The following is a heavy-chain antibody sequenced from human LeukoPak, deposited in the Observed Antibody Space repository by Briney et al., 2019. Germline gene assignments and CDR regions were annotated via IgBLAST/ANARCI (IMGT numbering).Heavy chain of an antibody. CDR3: ARDSGGATDY. V-gene: IGHV4-34*01. CDR2: INHSGST. D-gene: IGHD1-26*01. Sequence: SETLSLTCAVYGGSFSGYYWSWIRQPPGKGLEWIGEINHSGSTNYNPSLKSRVTISVDTSKNQFSLKLSSVTAADTAVYYCARDSGGATDYWGQGTLVTVSS. CDR1: GGSFSGYY. J-gene: IGHJ4*02.